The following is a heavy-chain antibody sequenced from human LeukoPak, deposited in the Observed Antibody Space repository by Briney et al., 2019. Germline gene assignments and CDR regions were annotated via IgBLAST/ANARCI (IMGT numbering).Heavy chain of an antibody. V-gene: IGHV1-2*02. D-gene: IGHD6-13*01. CDR3: ARDLSGYSSSWASFDY. CDR2: INPNSGGT. CDR1: GYTFTRYT. Sequence: ASVKVSCKASGYTFTRYTMNWVRQAPGQGLEWMGWINPNSGGTNYAQKFQGRVTMTRDTSISTAYMELSRLRSDDTAVYYCARDLSGYSSSWASFDYWGQGTLVTVSS. J-gene: IGHJ4*02.